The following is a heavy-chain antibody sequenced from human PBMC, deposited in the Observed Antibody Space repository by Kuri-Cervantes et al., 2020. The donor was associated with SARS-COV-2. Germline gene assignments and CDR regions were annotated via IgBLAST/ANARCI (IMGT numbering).Heavy chain of an antibody. CDR2: INAGNGNT. D-gene: IGHD2-2*01. J-gene: IGHJ4*02. CDR1: VYTFTSYV. V-gene: IGHV1-3*01. Sequence: ASVKVSCKASVYTFTSYVMHWVRQAPGQRLECMGWINAGNGNTKYSQKFQGRVTITRDTSASTAYMELSSLRSEDTAVYYCARTYCSSTSGSPGDYWGQGTLVTVSS. CDR3: ARTYCSSTSGSPGDY.